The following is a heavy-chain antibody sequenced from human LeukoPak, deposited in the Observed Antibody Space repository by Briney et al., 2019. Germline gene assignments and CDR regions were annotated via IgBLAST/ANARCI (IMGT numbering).Heavy chain of an antibody. V-gene: IGHV3-74*01. CDR2: INNDGTAT. CDR1: GFTFSSYS. J-gene: IGHJ4*02. CDR3: ATVSEY. Sequence: TGGSLRLSCAASGFTFSSYSMNWVRQAPGKGLEWVSGINNDGTATYYADSVKGRFTISGDNAKNTVYLQMNGLRAEDTTVYYCATVSEYWGQGTLVTVSS.